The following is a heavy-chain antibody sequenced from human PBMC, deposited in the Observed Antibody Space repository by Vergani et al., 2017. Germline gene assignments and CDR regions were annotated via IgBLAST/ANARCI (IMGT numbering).Heavy chain of an antibody. CDR2: ISSSSSYI. V-gene: IGHV3-21*01. CDR3: ASTTGTTDAFDI. D-gene: IGHD1-1*01. CDR1: GFTFSSYS. J-gene: IGHJ3*02. Sequence: EVQLVESGGGLVKPGGSLRLSCAASGFTFSSYSMNWVRQAPGKGLEWVSSISSSSSYIYYADSVKGRFTISRDNAKNSLYLQMNSLRAEDTAVYYCASTTGTTDAFDIRGQGTMVTVSS.